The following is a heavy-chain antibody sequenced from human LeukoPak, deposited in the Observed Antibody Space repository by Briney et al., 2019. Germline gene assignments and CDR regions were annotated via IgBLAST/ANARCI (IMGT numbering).Heavy chain of an antibody. V-gene: IGHV1-24*01. D-gene: IGHD3-22*01. CDR2: FDPEDGET. Sequence: ASVKVSCKVSGYTLTELSMHWVRQAPGKGLEWMGGFDPEDGETIYAQKFQGRVTMTEDTSTDTAYMELSSLRSEDTAVYYCATSGITMIVVVITTWDFQHWGQGTLVTVSP. CDR1: GYTLTELS. J-gene: IGHJ1*01. CDR3: ATSGITMIVVVITTWDFQH.